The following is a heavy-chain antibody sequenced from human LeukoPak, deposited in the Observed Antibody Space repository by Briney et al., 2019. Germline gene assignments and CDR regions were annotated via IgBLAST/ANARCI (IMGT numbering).Heavy chain of an antibody. Sequence: SETLSLTCTVSGGSISSGSYYWSWIRQPAGKGLEWIGRIYTSGSTNYNPSLKSRVTISVDTSKNQFSLKLSSVTAADTAVYYCARESGWYHYYYYYMDVWGKGTTVTISS. CDR2: IYTSGST. D-gene: IGHD6-19*01. CDR1: GGSISSGSYY. V-gene: IGHV4-61*02. CDR3: ARESGWYHYYYYYMDV. J-gene: IGHJ6*03.